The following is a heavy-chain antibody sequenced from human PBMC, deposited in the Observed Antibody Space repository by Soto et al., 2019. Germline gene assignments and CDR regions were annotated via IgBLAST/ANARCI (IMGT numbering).Heavy chain of an antibody. CDR2: IWYDGSNK. J-gene: IGHJ4*02. Sequence: GGSLRLSCAASGFTFSSYGMHWVRQAPGKGLEWVAVIWYDGSNKYYADSVKGRFTISRDNSKNTLYLQMNSLRAEDTAVYYCARDMAEGYCSGGSCYPPDYWGQGTLVTVSS. D-gene: IGHD2-15*01. CDR3: ARDMAEGYCSGGSCYPPDY. CDR1: GFTFSSYG. V-gene: IGHV3-33*01.